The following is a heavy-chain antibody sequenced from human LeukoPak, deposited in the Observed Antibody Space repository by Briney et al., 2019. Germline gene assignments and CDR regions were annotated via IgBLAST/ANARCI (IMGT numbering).Heavy chain of an antibody. CDR2: ISSGSLTI. D-gene: IGHD3-10*01. J-gene: IGHJ5*02. Sequence: GGSLRLSCEGFGFTFSSYAMNWVRQAPGKGLEWLSYISSGSLTIHYADSVKGRFTISRDNGKNSVHLQIDTLTDEDTAVYYCARDLGNSGSPNWFDPWGQGTLVTVSS. CDR1: GFTFSSYA. V-gene: IGHV3-48*02. CDR3: ARDLGNSGSPNWFDP.